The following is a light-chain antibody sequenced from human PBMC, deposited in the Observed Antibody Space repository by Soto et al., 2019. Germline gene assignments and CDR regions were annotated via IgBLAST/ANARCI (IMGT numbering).Light chain of an antibody. CDR2: SND. V-gene: IGLV1-44*01. CDR3: SSYTSSSEDV. Sequence: QSVLTQPPSASGTPGQRVTISCSGSRSNVESNTVSWYQQLPGTAPKLLIYSNDQWPSGVPDRFSGSKSGTSASLAISGLQSEDEADYYCSSYTSSSEDVFGTGTKVTVL. J-gene: IGLJ1*01. CDR1: RSNVESNT.